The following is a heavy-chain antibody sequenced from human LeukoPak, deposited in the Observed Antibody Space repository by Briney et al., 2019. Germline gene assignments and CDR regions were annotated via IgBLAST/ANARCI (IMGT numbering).Heavy chain of an antibody. CDR1: GFILSNYP. D-gene: IGHD3-22*01. V-gene: IGHV3-30*09. J-gene: IGHJ4*02. CDR2: RSPEQTNM. CDR3: AKEGGSSGHAGYFDN. Sequence: GGSLRLSCVAAGFILSNYPMHLFRQAPDNLLEWLGFRSPEQTNMYADSVNGRFAIARDNSKNTMYIQMNDLRPEDTAMFYCAKEGGSSGHAGYFDNWGQGTLVTVSS.